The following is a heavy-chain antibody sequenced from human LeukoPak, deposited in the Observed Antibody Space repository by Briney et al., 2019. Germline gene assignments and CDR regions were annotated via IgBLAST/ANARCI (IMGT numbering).Heavy chain of an antibody. CDR2: ISGSSSHT. J-gene: IGHJ4*02. Sequence: GGSLRLSCEASGFTFSIYAMRWVRQAPGKGLEWVSGISGSSSHTMDADSVRGRFTISRDNTRNTLYLHMNNVRAEDTALYYCAKEHDYSNAAPEWGFDSWGQGTRVTVSS. V-gene: IGHV3-23*01. CDR3: AKEHDYSNAAPEWGFDS. CDR1: GFTFSIYA. D-gene: IGHD3-3*01.